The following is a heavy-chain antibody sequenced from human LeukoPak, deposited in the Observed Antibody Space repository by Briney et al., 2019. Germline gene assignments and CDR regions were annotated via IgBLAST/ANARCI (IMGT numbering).Heavy chain of an antibody. CDR2: INPSGGST. D-gene: IGHD4-23*01. J-gene: IGHJ4*02. CDR3: ATGFNGGPYYFDY. Sequence: ASVKVSCKASGYTFTSYYMHWVRQAPGQGLEWMGIINPSGGSTSYAQKFQGRVTMTEDTSTDTAYMELSSLRSEDTAVYYCATGFNGGPYYFDYWGQGTLVTVSS. CDR1: GYTFTSYY. V-gene: IGHV1-46*01.